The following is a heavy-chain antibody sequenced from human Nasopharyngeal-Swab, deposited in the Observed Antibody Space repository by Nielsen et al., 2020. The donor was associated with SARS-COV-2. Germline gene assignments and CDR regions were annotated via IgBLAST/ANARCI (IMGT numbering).Heavy chain of an antibody. CDR3: TRCGGGCYSGRDY. Sequence: GESLKISCAASGFTFSDSAIHWVRQASGKGLEWVGRIRSKGNNSATAYAASVKGRFIIFRDDPTNTAYLQMNSLKTEDTSMYYCTRCGGGCYSGRDYWGQGTLVTVSS. D-gene: IGHD2-15*01. CDR2: IRSKGNNSAT. J-gene: IGHJ4*02. CDR1: GFTFSDSA. V-gene: IGHV3-73*01.